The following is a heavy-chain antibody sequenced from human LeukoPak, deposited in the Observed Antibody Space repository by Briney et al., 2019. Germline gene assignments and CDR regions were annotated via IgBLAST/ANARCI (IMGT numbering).Heavy chain of an antibody. CDR2: IRSKAFGGTT. CDR3: TRAYTPGYIATTGIFWFDP. J-gene: IGHJ5*02. V-gene: IGHV3-49*03. Sequence: PGGSLRLSCTASGFTFGDYAMNWFRQAPGKGLEWVGFIRSKAFGGTTDYAASVKGRFSVSRDDSKSLAYLQMNSLKTEDTAVYYCTRAYTPGYIATTGIFWFDPWGQGTLVTVSS. CDR1: GFTFGDYA. D-gene: IGHD6-13*01.